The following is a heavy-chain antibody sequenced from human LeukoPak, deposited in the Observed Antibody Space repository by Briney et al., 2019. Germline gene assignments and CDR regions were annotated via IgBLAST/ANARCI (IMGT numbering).Heavy chain of an antibody. Sequence: GGSLRLSCAASGFTFSSYWMSWVRQASGKGLEWVANIKQDGSEKYYVDSVKGRFTISRDNAKNSLYLQMNSLRAEDTAVYYCARHNWNYVGWFDPWGQGTLVTVSS. CDR3: ARHNWNYVGWFDP. J-gene: IGHJ5*02. V-gene: IGHV3-7*01. D-gene: IGHD1-7*01. CDR1: GFTFSSYW. CDR2: IKQDGSEK.